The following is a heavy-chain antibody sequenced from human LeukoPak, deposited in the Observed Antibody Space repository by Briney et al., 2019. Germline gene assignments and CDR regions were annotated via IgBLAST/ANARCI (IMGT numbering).Heavy chain of an antibody. Sequence: GGSLRLSCAASGFTFSSYAMHWGRQAPGKGVGWVAVISYDGSNKYYADSVKGRFTLSRDNSKNTLYLQMNSLRAEDTAVYYCARDMLGATDYYYYYGMDVWGQGTTVTVSS. V-gene: IGHV3-30*04. CDR1: GFTFSSYA. D-gene: IGHD1-26*01. CDR2: ISYDGSNK. J-gene: IGHJ6*02. CDR3: ARDMLGATDYYYYYGMDV.